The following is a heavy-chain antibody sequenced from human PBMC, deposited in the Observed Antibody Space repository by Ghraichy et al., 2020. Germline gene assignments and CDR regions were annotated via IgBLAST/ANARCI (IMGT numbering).Heavy chain of an antibody. Sequence: GGSLRLSCAASGFTFSSYSMNWVRQAPGKGLEWVSYISSSSSTIYYADSVKGRFTISRDNAKNSLYLQMNSLRDEDTAVYYCARTCGGDCYSPPYYYYYMDVWGKGTTVTVSS. CDR1: GFTFSSYS. CDR2: ISSSSSTI. CDR3: ARTCGGDCYSPPYYYYYMDV. J-gene: IGHJ6*03. V-gene: IGHV3-48*02. D-gene: IGHD2-21*01.